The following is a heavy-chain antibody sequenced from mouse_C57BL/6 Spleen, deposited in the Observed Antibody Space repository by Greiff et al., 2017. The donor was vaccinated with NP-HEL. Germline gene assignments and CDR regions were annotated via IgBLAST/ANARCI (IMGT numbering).Heavy chain of an antibody. CDR3: ARVDWDYAMDY. D-gene: IGHD4-1*01. J-gene: IGHJ4*01. Sequence: EVKLMESGPGLVKPSQSLSLTCSVTGYSITSGYYWNWIRQFPGNKLEWMGYISYDGSNNYNPSLKNRISITRDTSKNQFFLKLNSVTTEDTATYYCARVDWDYAMDYWGQGTSVTVSS. V-gene: IGHV3-6*01. CDR1: GYSITSGYY. CDR2: ISYDGSN.